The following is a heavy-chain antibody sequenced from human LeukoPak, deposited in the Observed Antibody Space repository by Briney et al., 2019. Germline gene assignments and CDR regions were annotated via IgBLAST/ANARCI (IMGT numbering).Heavy chain of an antibody. CDR2: IIPIFGTA. CDR3: ARARYGGHYYFDY. J-gene: IGHJ4*02. Sequence: SVKVSCKASGGTFSSYAISWVRQAPGQGLEWMGGIIPIFGTANYAQKFQGRVTITADKSTSTAYMELSSLRSEDTAVYYCARARYGGHYYFDYWGQGTLVTVSS. CDR1: GGTFSSYA. D-gene: IGHD4-23*01. V-gene: IGHV1-69*06.